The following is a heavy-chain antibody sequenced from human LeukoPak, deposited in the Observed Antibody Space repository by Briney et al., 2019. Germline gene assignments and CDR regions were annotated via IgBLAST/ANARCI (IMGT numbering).Heavy chain of an antibody. CDR2: INLNSGGT. CDR1: GYTFTGYY. V-gene: IGHV1-2*04. CDR3: ARDPGNPYYYYGMDV. J-gene: IGHJ6*02. D-gene: IGHD1-14*01. Sequence: ASVKVSCKASGYTFTGYYMHWVRQAPGQGLEWMGWINLNSGGTNYAQKFQGWVTMTRDTSISTAYMELSRLRSDDTAVYYCARDPGNPYYYYGMDVWGQGTTVTVSS.